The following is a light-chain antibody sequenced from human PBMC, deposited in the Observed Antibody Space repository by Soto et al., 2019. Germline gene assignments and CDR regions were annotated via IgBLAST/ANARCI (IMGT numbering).Light chain of an antibody. CDR1: QSIPNNN. J-gene: IGKJ1*01. CDR3: QQYHSSPWT. V-gene: IGKV3-20*01. Sequence: EIVLTQSPGTLSLSPGESATLSCRASQSIPNNNLAWYQQKPGQAPRLLFYGAFNKASGIPDRFSVSGSGTDFTLTISRVEAVDFAVYSCQQYHSSPWTFGQGTKVEMK. CDR2: GAF.